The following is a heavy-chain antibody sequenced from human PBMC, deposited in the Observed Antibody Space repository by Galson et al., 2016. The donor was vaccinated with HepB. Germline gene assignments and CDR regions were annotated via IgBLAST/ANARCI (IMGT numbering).Heavy chain of an antibody. CDR3: ARVYYDTSGAFDI. CDR2: IYWDYDK. Sequence: PALVKPTQTLTLTCSFSGFSLSSSGVGVGWIRQPPGKALEWLALIYWDYDKRYNPSLMSRLAITKDTSRNHVVLTMTNLDPVHTATYYCARVYYDTSGAFDIWGQGTMVTVSS. D-gene: IGHD3-22*01. J-gene: IGHJ3*02. CDR1: GFSLSSSGVG. V-gene: IGHV2-5*02.